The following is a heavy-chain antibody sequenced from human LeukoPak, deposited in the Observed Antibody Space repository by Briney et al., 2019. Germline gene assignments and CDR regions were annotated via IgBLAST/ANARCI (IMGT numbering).Heavy chain of an antibody. CDR3: AKAPSGYYYTFDY. CDR2: ISGSGGST. D-gene: IGHD3-22*01. CDR1: GFTFSSYA. J-gene: IGHJ4*01. V-gene: IGHV3-23*01. Sequence: SGASLRLSCAASGFTFSSYAMSWVRQAPGKGLEWVSAISGSGGSTYYADSVKGRFTISRDNSKNTLYLQMNSLRAEDTAVYYCAKAPSGYYYTFDYWGHGTLVTVSS.